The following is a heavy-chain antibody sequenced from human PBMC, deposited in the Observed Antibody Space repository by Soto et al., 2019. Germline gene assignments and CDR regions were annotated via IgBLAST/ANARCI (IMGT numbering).Heavy chain of an antibody. J-gene: IGHJ5*02. V-gene: IGHV4-61*01. CDR3: ARDLARAARYNWFDP. CDR1: GGSVSSGSYY. CDR2: IYYSGST. D-gene: IGHD6-6*01. Sequence: SETLSLTCTVSGGSVSSGSYYWSWIRQPPGKGLEWIGYIYYSGSTNYNPSLKSRVTISVDTSKNQFSLKLSSVTAADTAVYYCARDLARAARYNWFDPWGQGTLVTVSS.